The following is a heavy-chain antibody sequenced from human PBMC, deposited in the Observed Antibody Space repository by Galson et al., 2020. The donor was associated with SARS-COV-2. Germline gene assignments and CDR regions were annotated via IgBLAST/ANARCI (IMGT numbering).Heavy chain of an antibody. V-gene: IGHV2-5*02. J-gene: IGHJ4*02. Sequence: SGPTLVKPTQTLTLTCTFSGFSLSASGVGVGWIRQPPGKALEWLALIYWDDDKRYSPSLKSRVAITKDTSKNQVVLTMTNMDPVDTATYYCAHIVPRTYYFDYWGQGTLVTVSS. D-gene: IGHD2-21*01. CDR1: GFSLSASGVG. CDR2: IYWDDDK. CDR3: AHIVPRTYYFDY.